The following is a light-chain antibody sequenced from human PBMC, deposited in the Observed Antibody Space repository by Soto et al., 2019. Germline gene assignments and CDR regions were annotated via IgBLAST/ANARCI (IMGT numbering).Light chain of an antibody. CDR1: QDIRNW. J-gene: IGKJ1*01. CDR3: QQYNGYRWT. CDR2: DAS. V-gene: IGKV1-5*01. Sequence: DIQMTQSPSTLSASVGDSVTITCRASQDIRNWLAWYQQKPGKAPNPLIYDASSLKSGVPARFSGSGSGTEFTLTISSLQPDDFATYYCQQYNGYRWTFGQGTKVDIK.